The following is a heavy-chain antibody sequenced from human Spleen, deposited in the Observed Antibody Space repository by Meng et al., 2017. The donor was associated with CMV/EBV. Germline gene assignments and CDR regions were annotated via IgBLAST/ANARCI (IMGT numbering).Heavy chain of an antibody. D-gene: IGHD2-8*01. Sequence: ASVKVSCKASGYTFTSYDISWVRQAPGQGLEWMGRISRHNGDTIYAQNFQGRVTMTTDTSTNTAYMELRSLRSDDTAAYYCAREGGYAIFGFTTFYLDSWGQGTLVTVSS. CDR2: ISRHNGDT. CDR1: GYTFTSYD. CDR3: AREGGYAIFGFTTFYLDS. J-gene: IGHJ4*02. V-gene: IGHV1-18*01.